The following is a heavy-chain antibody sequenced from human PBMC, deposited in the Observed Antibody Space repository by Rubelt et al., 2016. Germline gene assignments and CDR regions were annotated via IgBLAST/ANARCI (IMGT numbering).Heavy chain of an antibody. D-gene: IGHD6-19*01. CDR3: ATGQYSSGCDY. CDR1: GYTFTTYG. Sequence: QVQLVQSGAEVKKPGASVKVSCKASGYTFTTYGITWVRQAPGQGLEWMGWLSAYNGNTSHAQKLQGRVTMTTDTSTSTAYRELRSRRSDDTAVYYCATGQYSSGCDYWGQGTLVTVSS. V-gene: IGHV1-18*01. J-gene: IGHJ4*02. CDR2: LSAYNGNT.